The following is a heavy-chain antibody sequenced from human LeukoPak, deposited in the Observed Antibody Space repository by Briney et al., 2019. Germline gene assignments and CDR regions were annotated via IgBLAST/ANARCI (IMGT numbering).Heavy chain of an antibody. CDR3: ARHITGFGVVTRHYMDV. J-gene: IGHJ6*03. CDR1: GGSISSYY. V-gene: IGHV4-59*08. D-gene: IGHD3-3*01. Sequence: PSETLSLTCTVSGGSISSYYWIWIRQPPGKGLEWCGYIYYTGSTNYNPSLKSRVTISVDTSKNQFSLKLSSVTAADTAVYYCARHITGFGVVTRHYMDVWGKGTTVTVSS. CDR2: IYYTGST.